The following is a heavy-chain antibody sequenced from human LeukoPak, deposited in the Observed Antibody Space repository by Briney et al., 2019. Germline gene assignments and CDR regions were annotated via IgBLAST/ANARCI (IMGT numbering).Heavy chain of an antibody. CDR2: INHSGST. CDR3: ARVWYCSSTSCLGGWFDP. J-gene: IGHJ5*02. D-gene: IGHD2-2*01. Sequence: PSETLSLTCAVYGGSFSGYYWSWIRQPPGKGLEWIGEINHSGSTNYNPSLKSRVTISVDTSKNQFSLKLSSVTAADTAVYYCARVWYCSSTSCLGGWFDPWGQGTLVTVSS. V-gene: IGHV4-34*01. CDR1: GGSFSGYY.